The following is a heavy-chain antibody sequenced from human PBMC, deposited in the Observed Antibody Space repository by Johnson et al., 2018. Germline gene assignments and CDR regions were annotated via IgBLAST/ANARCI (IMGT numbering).Heavy chain of an antibody. CDR3: ARELENWGRLGMDV. CDR1: GFTFTSYG. Sequence: QVQLGQSGGGVVQPRRSLRLSGAASGFTFTSYGMHWVRQAPGKGLEWVAVLWSDGTKKYYADSVTGRFTIARDNSRNTLYLQMNSLRAEDTAVYYCARELENWGRLGMDVWGQGTTVTVSS. CDR2: LWSDGTKK. D-gene: IGHD7-27*01. J-gene: IGHJ6*02. V-gene: IGHV3-33*01.